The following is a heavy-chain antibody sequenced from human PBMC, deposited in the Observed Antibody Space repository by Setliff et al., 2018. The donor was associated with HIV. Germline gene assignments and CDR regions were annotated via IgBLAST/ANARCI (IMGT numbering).Heavy chain of an antibody. V-gene: IGHV4-4*07. J-gene: IGHJ3*02. CDR3: ARRTVTTGAFDI. CDR2: VYADGRT. D-gene: IGHD4-17*01. CDR1: GGSISRFY. Sequence: SETLSLTCTVSGGSISRFYWSWIRQSAEKGLEWIGRVYADGRTNYNPSLKSRVTMSLDTSKNQFSLRLSSVTAADTAVYYCARRTVTTGAFDIWGQGTMVTVSS.